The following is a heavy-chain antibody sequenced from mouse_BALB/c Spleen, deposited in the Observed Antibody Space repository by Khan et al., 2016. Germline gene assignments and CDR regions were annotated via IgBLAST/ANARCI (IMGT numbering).Heavy chain of an antibody. CDR3: AGYPWFAY. D-gene: IGHD2-2*01. CDR2: IRYSGDT. V-gene: IGHV3-2*02. J-gene: IGHJ3*01. CDR1: GYSITSDYA. Sequence: VQLQQSGPGLVKSSQSLSLTCTVTGYSITSDYAWNWIRQFPGNKLEWMGYIRYSGDTSYNPSLKSRISISRDTSKNQFFLQLNSVTTEDTATYYCAGYPWFAYWGQGTLVTVSA.